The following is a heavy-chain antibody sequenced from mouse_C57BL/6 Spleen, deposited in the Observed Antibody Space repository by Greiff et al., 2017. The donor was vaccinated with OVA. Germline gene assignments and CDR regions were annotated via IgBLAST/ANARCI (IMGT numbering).Heavy chain of an antibody. CDR1: GYTFTDYE. CDR3: TRDGSYWYFDV. Sequence: LVESGAELVRPGASVTLSCKASGYTFTDYEMHWVKQTPVHGLEWIGAIDPETGGTAYNQKFKGKAILTADKSASTAYMELRSLTSEDSAVYYCTRDGSYWYFDVWGTGTTVTVSA. CDR2: IDPETGGT. J-gene: IGHJ1*03. V-gene: IGHV1-15*01. D-gene: IGHD1-1*01.